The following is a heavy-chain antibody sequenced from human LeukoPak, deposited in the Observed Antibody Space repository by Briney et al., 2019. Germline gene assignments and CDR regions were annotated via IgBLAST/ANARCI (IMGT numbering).Heavy chain of an antibody. Sequence: GASVKVSCKASGYTFTGYYMHWVRQAPGQGLEWMGRINPNSGGTNYAQKFQGRVAMTRDTSISTAYMELGRLRSDDTAVYYCARDLGYSSGWYVLGYWGQGTLVTVSS. CDR3: ARDLGYSSGWYVLGY. CDR1: GYTFTGYY. D-gene: IGHD6-19*01. J-gene: IGHJ4*02. CDR2: INPNSGGT. V-gene: IGHV1-2*06.